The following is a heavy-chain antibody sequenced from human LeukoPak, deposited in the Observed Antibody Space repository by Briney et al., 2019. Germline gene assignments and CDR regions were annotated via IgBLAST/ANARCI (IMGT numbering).Heavy chain of an antibody. J-gene: IGHJ3*02. CDR1: GFTFSSYW. D-gene: IGHD5-24*01. V-gene: IGHV3-7*05. Sequence: GGSLRLSCAASGFTFSSYWMSWVRQAPGKGLEWVANIKQDGSEKYYVDSVKGRFTISRDNAKSSLYLQMNSLRAEDTAVYYCARPLRDGYNFDAFDIWGQGTMVTVSS. CDR2: IKQDGSEK. CDR3: ARPLRDGYNFDAFDI.